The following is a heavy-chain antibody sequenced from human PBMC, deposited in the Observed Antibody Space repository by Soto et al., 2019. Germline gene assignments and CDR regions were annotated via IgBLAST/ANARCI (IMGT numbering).Heavy chain of an antibody. D-gene: IGHD3-10*01. CDR1: GFSFSIYG. CDR3: AKDAVSGSRRVPFNYYGMDV. V-gene: IGHV3-30*18. J-gene: IGHJ6*02. CDR2: ISYDGSER. Sequence: QVQRVESGGGVVQPGRSLRLSCAASGFSFSIYGMHWVRQAPGKGLQWVAAISYDGSERYYEDSVKGRFTISRDNSNNTLYLQMNSLRAEDTAVYYCAKDAVSGSRRVPFNYYGMDVWGQGTTVTVSS.